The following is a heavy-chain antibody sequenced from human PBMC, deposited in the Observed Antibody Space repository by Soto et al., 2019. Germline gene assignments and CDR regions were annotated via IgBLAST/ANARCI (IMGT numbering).Heavy chain of an antibody. Sequence: SETLSLTCAVSGGSFTSNNWWTWVRRPPGQGLEWIGEIYRTGSANYNPSLKSRVTISLDKSENQFSRKVTSLTAADTAVYYCASRDPGTSVDYWGQGTLVTVSS. CDR3: ASRDPGTSVDY. CDR2: IYRTGSA. V-gene: IGHV4-4*02. D-gene: IGHD1-7*01. J-gene: IGHJ4*02. CDR1: GGSFTSNNW.